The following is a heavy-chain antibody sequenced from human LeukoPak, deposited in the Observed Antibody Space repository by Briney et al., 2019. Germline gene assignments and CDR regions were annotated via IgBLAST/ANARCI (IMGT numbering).Heavy chain of an antibody. CDR3: ASRLMVEMSTYFDY. CDR2: ISHIFGSA. Sequence: ASVKVSCKASGGTFSTYAISWVRQAPGQGLEWMGGISHIFGSANYAQKFQGRVTITADESTTTAYVELSSLRSEDTAMYYCASRLMVEMSTYFDYWGQGTLVTVSS. V-gene: IGHV1-69*13. D-gene: IGHD5-24*01. J-gene: IGHJ4*02. CDR1: GGTFSTYA.